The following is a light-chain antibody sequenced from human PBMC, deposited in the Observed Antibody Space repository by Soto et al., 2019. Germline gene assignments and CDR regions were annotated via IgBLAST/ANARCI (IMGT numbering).Light chain of an antibody. CDR2: DAS. J-gene: IGKJ4*01. V-gene: IGKV3-11*01. Sequence: EIVLTQSPATLSLSPGERATLSCRASQSVNSYLAWYQQKPGQAPRLLLFDASNLATGIPARFSGTGFGTDFILTVSSLEPEDFAVYYCQQRGDWPLTFGGGTKVEI. CDR1: QSVNSY. CDR3: QQRGDWPLT.